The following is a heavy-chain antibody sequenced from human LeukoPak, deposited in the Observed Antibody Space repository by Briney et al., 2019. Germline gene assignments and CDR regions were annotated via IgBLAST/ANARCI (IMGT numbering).Heavy chain of an antibody. V-gene: IGHV4-59*11. Sequence: SETLSLTCNVSGASFESHYWTWIRQTPDKRLEWIGYYFDTGSTDYNPSLKSRVTMSVDRSKNQFFLSLKSVTAADTAVYYRVRTGWELLTTWGPGTPVTVSS. J-gene: IGHJ4*02. CDR1: GASFESHY. D-gene: IGHD4-23*01. CDR3: VRTGWELLTT. CDR2: YFDTGST.